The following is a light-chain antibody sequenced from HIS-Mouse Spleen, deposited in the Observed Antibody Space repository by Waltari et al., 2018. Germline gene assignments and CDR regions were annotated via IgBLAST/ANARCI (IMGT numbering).Light chain of an antibody. V-gene: IGLV3-1*01. CDR2: QDS. J-gene: IGLJ2*01. Sequence: SYELTQPPSVSVSPGQTASITCSGDKLGDKYACWYQQKPGQSPVLVIYQDSKRPSGIPGRFSGSNSGNTATLTISGTQAMDEADYYCQAWDSSTAVFGGGTK. CDR1: KLGDKY. CDR3: QAWDSSTAV.